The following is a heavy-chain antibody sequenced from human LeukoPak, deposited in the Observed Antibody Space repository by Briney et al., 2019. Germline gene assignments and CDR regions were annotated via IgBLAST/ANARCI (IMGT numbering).Heavy chain of an antibody. Sequence: PGGSLSLSCAAYGFTFDDYAMLWVRPAPGKGRVWGLCIGWNRGSIGYANSVKGRFTISRDNGKNSLYLQMNTLRAEDTALYYCAKDWGSGYSGDMVIAYWGQRSLVTLPS. D-gene: IGHD5-12*01. V-gene: IGHV3-9*01. CDR3: AKDWGSGYSGDMVIAY. CDR2: IGWNRGSI. CDR1: GFTFDDYA. J-gene: IGHJ4*02.